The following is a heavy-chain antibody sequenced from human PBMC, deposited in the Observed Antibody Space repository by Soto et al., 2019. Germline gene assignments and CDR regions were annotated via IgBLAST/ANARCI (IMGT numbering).Heavy chain of an antibody. CDR1: GFTFSRYA. CDR3: ANAPQTVPRKAGFDY. CDR2: ISGSGGNT. J-gene: IGHJ4*02. D-gene: IGHD4-4*01. V-gene: IGHV3-23*01. Sequence: EVQLLESGGGLVQPGGSLRLSCAASGFTFSRYAMSWVRQAPGKGLEWVSAISGSGGNTYYADSVKGRFTISRDNSKSTLYLHMNSLGAEDTAVYYCANAPQTVPRKAGFDYWGQGALVTVSS.